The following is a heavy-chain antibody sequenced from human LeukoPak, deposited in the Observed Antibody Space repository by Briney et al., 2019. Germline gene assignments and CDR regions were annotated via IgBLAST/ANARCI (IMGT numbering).Heavy chain of an antibody. CDR3: AKDLKRWQQLRWFDP. CDR1: GFTFSSYA. J-gene: IGHJ5*02. V-gene: IGHV3-23*01. CDR2: ISGSGGST. Sequence: PGGSLRLSCAASGFTFSSYAMSWVRQAPGKGLEWVSAISGSGGSTYYADSVKGRFTNSRDNSKNTLYLQMNSLRAEDTAVYSCAKDLKRWQQLRWFDPWGQGTLVTVSS. D-gene: IGHD6-13*01.